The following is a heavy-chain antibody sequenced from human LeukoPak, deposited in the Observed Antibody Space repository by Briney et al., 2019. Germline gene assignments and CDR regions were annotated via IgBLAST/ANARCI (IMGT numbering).Heavy chain of an antibody. Sequence: SETLSLTCTVSSGSISSGDYYWSWIRQPPGKGLEWIAYIYYSGRTYYIPSLKSRVTISVDTSKNQFSLKLSSVTAADTAVYYCAREWGPVPAASAVDYWGQGTLVTVSS. CDR3: AREWGPVPAASAVDY. D-gene: IGHD2-2*01. CDR1: SGSISSGDYY. J-gene: IGHJ4*02. V-gene: IGHV4-30-4*01. CDR2: IYYSGRT.